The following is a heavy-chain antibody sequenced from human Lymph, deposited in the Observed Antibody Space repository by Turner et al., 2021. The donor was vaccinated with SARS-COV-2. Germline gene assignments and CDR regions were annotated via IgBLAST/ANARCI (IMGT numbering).Heavy chain of an antibody. CDR1: GGSISSSSYY. CDR3: ARQRLTRYGMDV. D-gene: IGHD2-21*02. V-gene: IGHV4-39*01. J-gene: IGHJ6*02. Sequence: QLQLQESGPGLVKPSEPLSLTCTVSGGSISSSSYYWGWIRQPPGKGLEWIGSIYYSGSTYDNPSLKSRVTISVDTSKNQFSLKLSSVTAADTAVYYCARQRLTRYGMDVWGQGTTVIVSS. CDR2: IYYSGST.